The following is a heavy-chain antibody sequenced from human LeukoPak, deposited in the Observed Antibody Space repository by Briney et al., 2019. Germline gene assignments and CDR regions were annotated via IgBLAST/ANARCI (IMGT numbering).Heavy chain of an antibody. J-gene: IGHJ4*02. D-gene: IGHD2-2*01. V-gene: IGHV5-51*01. Sequence: GESLKISCRGSGYSFTTYWIGWVRQMPGKGLEWVGIIYPGDSDTRYSPSFQGQVTMSADKSINTAYLQWSSLKASDTAMYYCARRQGCSSTSCPPDSWGQGTLVTVSS. CDR3: ARRQGCSSTSCPPDS. CDR1: GYSFTTYW. CDR2: IYPGDSDT.